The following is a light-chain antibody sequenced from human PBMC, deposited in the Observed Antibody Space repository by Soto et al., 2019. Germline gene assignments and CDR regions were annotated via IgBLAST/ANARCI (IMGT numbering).Light chain of an antibody. CDR3: CSNAGTYNVV. CDR1: NSDVGNYNY. CDR2: DVS. Sequence: QSVLTQPRSVSGSPGQSVTISCSGTNSDVGNYNYVTWYQQHPGKAPKLMIFDVSDRPSGVPDRFSGSKSGNTASLTISGLQAEDEADYYCCSNAGTYNVVFGGGTQLTVL. V-gene: IGLV2-11*01. J-gene: IGLJ2*01.